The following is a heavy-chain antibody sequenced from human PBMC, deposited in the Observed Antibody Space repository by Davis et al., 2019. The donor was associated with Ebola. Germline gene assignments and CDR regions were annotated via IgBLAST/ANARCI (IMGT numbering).Heavy chain of an antibody. V-gene: IGHV4-4*02. CDR2: IYHSGST. J-gene: IGHJ5*02. Sequence: MPSETLSLTCAVSGGSISSSNWWRWVRQPPGRGLEWIGEIYHSGSTNDNPSLKRRVTISVDKSKNQFSLKLSSVTAADTAVYYCARQVPARGWFDPWGQGTLVTVSS. CDR3: ARQVPARGWFDP. D-gene: IGHD2-2*01. CDR1: GGSISSSNW.